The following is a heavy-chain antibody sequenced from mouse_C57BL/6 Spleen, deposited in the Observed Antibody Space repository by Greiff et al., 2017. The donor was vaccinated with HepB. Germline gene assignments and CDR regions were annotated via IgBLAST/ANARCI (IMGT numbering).Heavy chain of an antibody. D-gene: IGHD1-1*01. Sequence: VQLQQSGPELVKPGASVKISCKASGYAFSSSWMNWVKQRPGKGLEWIGRIYPGDGDTNYNGKFKGKATLTADKSSSTAYMQLSSLTSEDSAVYFCALRDWYFDVWGTGTTVTVSS. CDR2: IYPGDGDT. CDR1: GYAFSSSW. V-gene: IGHV1-82*01. J-gene: IGHJ1*03. CDR3: ALRDWYFDV.